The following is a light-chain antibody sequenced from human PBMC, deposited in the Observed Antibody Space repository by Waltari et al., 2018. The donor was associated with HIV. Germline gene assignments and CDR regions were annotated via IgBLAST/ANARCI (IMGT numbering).Light chain of an antibody. V-gene: IGLV1-51*01. CDR2: EKN. J-gene: IGLJ2*01. CDR1: SSNIRHNY. CDR3: GTWDGSLGSGV. Sequence: QSVLPQPPSVSAAPGQKVTISCSGSSSNIRHNYVSWYQQFPGAAPKLLIDEKNKRPSGIPDRFSGSKSGTSATLGVSGLQTGDEADYYCGTWDGSLGSGVFGGGTKLTVL.